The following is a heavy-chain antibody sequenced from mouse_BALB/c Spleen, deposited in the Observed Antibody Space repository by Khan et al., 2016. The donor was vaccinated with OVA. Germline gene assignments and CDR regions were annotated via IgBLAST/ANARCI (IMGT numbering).Heavy chain of an antibody. CDR3: ARGSYYCSNSWFAY. CDR1: GYTFTNYG. V-gene: IGHV9-3*02. J-gene: IGHJ3*01. CDR2: INTNTGEP. D-gene: IGHD1-1*01. Sequence: QIQLVQSGPELKKPGETVKISCKASGYTFTNYGMNWVKQAPGKGLKWMGWINTNTGEPTYAEEFKGRFAFSLETSASTAYLQLNNLKNEDTATDSCARGSYYCSNSWFAYWGQGTLVTVSA.